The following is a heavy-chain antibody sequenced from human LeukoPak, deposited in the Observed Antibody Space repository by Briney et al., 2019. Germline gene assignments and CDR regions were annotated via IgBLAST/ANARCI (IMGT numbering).Heavy chain of an antibody. Sequence: SETLSLTCTVSGGSISSSSYYWGWIRQPPGKGLEWIGSIYYSGSTYYNPSLKSRVTISVDTSKNQFSLKLSSVTAADTAVYYCARCLWFGEHNRFDYWGQGTLVTVSS. J-gene: IGHJ4*02. CDR1: GGSISSSSYY. CDR2: IYYSGST. CDR3: ARCLWFGEHNRFDY. V-gene: IGHV4-39*01. D-gene: IGHD3-10*01.